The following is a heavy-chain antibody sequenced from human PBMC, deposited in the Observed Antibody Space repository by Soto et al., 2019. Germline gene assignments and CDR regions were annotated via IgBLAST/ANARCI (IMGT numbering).Heavy chain of an antibody. Sequence: QVQLVESGGGVVQPGRSLRLSCAASGFTFSSYGMHWVRQAPGKGLEWVAVIWYDGSNKYYAASVKGRFTISRDNSKNTLYLQMNSLRAEDTAVYYCARDLGYCTNGVCFYPLGPDYWGQGTLVTVSS. CDR3: ARDLGYCTNGVCFYPLGPDY. CDR1: GFTFSSYG. CDR2: IWYDGSNK. D-gene: IGHD2-8*01. J-gene: IGHJ4*02. V-gene: IGHV3-33*01.